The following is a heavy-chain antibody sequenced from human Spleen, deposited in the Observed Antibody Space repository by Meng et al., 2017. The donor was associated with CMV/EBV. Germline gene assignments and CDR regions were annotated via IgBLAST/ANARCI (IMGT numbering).Heavy chain of an antibody. V-gene: IGHV1-2*02. Sequence: ASVKVSCKASGYTFTGYYMHWVRQAPGQGLEWMGWINPNSGGTNYAQKFQGRVTMTRDTSISTAYMELSRLRSDDTAVYYCAKDPFGLSGTTSWGYWGQGTLVTVSS. J-gene: IGHJ4*02. D-gene: IGHD2-2*01. CDR2: INPNSGGT. CDR1: GYTFTGYY. CDR3: AKDPFGLSGTTSWGY.